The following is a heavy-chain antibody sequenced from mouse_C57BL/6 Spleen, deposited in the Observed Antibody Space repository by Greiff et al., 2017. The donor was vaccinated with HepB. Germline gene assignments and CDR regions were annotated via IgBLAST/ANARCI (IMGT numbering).Heavy chain of an antibody. CDR3: ARSSYYSNYDWYFDV. CDR1: GYTFTDYY. J-gene: IGHJ1*03. CDR2: IYPGSGNT. V-gene: IGHV1-76*01. D-gene: IGHD2-5*01. Sequence: VQLKESGAELVRPGASVKLSCKASGYTFTDYYINWVKQRPGQGLEWIARIYPGSGNTYYNEKFKGKATLTAEKSSSTAYMQLSSLTSEDSAVYFCARSSYYSNYDWYFDVWGTGTTVTVSS.